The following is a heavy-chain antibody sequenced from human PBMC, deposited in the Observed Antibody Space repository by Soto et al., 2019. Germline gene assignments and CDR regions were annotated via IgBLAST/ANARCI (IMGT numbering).Heavy chain of an antibody. D-gene: IGHD3-10*01. J-gene: IGHJ6*02. CDR1: GFIFSSYA. CDR2: ISYDGSNK. V-gene: IGHV3-30-3*01. CDR3: AIGGARGNYYHYGMDV. Sequence: GGSLRLSCAASGFIFSSYAMHWVRQAPGKGLEWVAVISYDGSNKYYADSVKGRFTISRDNSKNTLYLQMNSLRAEDTAVYYCAIGGARGNYYHYGMDVWGQGTTVTVSS.